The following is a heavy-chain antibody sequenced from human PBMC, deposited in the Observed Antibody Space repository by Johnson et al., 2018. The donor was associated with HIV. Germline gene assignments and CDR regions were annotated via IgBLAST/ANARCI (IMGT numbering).Heavy chain of an antibody. CDR3: STGDILVVVSARLLHLRDAFDI. V-gene: IGHV3-15*01. CDR2: IKSTTDGGTT. J-gene: IGHJ3*02. Sequence: WVGRIKSTTDGGTTDYATAIKGRFTISRDDSKSMVYLQMNSLKTDDTAVYYCSTGDILVVVSARLLHLRDAFDIWGQGTLVTVSS. D-gene: IGHD2-15*01.